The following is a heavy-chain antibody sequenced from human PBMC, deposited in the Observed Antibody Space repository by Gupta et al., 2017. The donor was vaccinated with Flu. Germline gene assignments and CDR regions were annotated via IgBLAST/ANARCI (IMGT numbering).Heavy chain of an antibody. CDR2: VFDSGYT. CDR3: ARVGYDSSGYYYYFDY. V-gene: IGHV4-59*01. CDR1: GGSINNYY. D-gene: IGHD3-22*01. J-gene: IGHJ4*02. Sequence: QVQLQESGPGLVKPSETLSLPCTVSGGSINNYYWSWIRQPPGKGLEWIGYVFDSGYTKYNPSLESRVTITVDTAKNQFSLKLRSLTAADTAMYFCARVGYDSSGYYYYFDYWGQGTLVTVSS.